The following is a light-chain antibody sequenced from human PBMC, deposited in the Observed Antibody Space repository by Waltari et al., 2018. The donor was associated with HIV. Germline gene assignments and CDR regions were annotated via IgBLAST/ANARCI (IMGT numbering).Light chain of an antibody. Sequence: QSVLTQPPSASGTPGQRVTISCSGSSSNIGSNTVNWYQQLPGTAPKLLIYSNNQVPSGVPDRFSGSKSGTSASLAISGLQSEDEGDYYCAAWDDSLNAVVFGGGTKLTVL. J-gene: IGLJ2*01. CDR2: SNN. V-gene: IGLV1-44*01. CDR1: SSNIGSNT. CDR3: AAWDDSLNAVV.